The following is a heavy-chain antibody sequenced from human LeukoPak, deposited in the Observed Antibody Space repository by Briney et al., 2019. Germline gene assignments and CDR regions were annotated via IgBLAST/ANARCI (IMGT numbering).Heavy chain of an antibody. Sequence: SLRLSCAASGFTFDDYAMHWVRQAPGKGLEWVSGISWNSGSIGYADSVKGRFTISRDNAKNSLYLQMNSLRAEDTALFYCAKEGSGWSPSGWGQGTLVTVSS. CDR2: ISWNSGSI. V-gene: IGHV3-9*01. J-gene: IGHJ4*02. CDR3: AKEGSGWSPSG. D-gene: IGHD6-19*01. CDR1: GFTFDDYA.